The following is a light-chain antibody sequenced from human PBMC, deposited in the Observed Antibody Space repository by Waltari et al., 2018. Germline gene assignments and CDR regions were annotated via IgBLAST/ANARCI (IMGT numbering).Light chain of an antibody. CDR2: EDS. CDR1: SSALGSYNF. CDR3: CSYARSGVWV. V-gene: IGLV2-23*01. Sequence: QSALTQPASVSGPPGQSITITCPGTSSALGSYNFVSWYQHHPGRAPKLMIYEDSKRPSGISNRFSGSKSGKTASLTISGLQAEDEADYYCCSYARSGVWVFGGGTNLTVL. J-gene: IGLJ3*02.